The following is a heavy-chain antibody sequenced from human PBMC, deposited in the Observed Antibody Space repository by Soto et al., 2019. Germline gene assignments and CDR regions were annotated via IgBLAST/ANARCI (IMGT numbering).Heavy chain of an antibody. J-gene: IGHJ5*02. CDR3: ARSLREYGFGWFDP. CDR2: IYYTGST. CDR1: SGSISSGDYY. V-gene: IGHV4-30-4*01. D-gene: IGHD3-10*01. Sequence: QVQLRESGPGLLKPSQTLSLTCTVSSGSISSGDYYWSWVRHAPVQALDWVGYIYYTGSTIYNPSPESRVTLSIDTSQSQFSLTLTSLTAADTAGYYCARSLREYGFGWFDPWRQGIQVNV.